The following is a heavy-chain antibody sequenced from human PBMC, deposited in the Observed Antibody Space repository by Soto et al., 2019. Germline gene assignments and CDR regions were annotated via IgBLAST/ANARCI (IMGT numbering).Heavy chain of an antibody. CDR1: GGSISSYY. CDR2: IYYSGST. D-gene: IGHD6-13*01. V-gene: IGHV4-59*01. Sequence: SETLSLTCTVSGGSISSYYWSWIRQPPGKXLEWIGYIYYSGSTNYNPSLKSRVTISVDTSKNQFSLKLSSVTAADTAVYYCARANFGIAAAGDPYYYYGMDVWGQGTTVTVSS. J-gene: IGHJ6*02. CDR3: ARANFGIAAAGDPYYYYGMDV.